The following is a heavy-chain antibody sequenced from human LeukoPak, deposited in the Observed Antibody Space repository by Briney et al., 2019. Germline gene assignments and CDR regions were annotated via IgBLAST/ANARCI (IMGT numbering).Heavy chain of an antibody. Sequence: ASVKVSCKASGGTFSSYGISWVRQAPGQGLEWMGWISAYNGNTNYAQKLQGRVTMTTDTSTSTAYMELRSLRSDDTAVYYCARTHYDFWSGYYSDWFDPWGQGTLVTVSS. CDR3: ARTHYDFWSGYYSDWFDP. D-gene: IGHD3-3*01. V-gene: IGHV1-18*01. J-gene: IGHJ5*02. CDR1: GGTFSSYG. CDR2: ISAYNGNT.